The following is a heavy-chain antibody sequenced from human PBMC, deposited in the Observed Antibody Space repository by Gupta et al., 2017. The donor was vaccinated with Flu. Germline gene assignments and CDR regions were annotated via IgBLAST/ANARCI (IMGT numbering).Heavy chain of an antibody. V-gene: IGHV1-69*01. Sequence: VRQAPGQGLGWMGGIIPVFGPTTYAQKFQGRVTITADESTSTAYMELSSLRSEDTAVYYCARKGGGHCSGGTCYSFDYWGQGTLVTVSA. CDR3: ARKGGGHCSGGTCYSFDY. D-gene: IGHD2-15*01. CDR2: IIPVFGPT. J-gene: IGHJ4*02.